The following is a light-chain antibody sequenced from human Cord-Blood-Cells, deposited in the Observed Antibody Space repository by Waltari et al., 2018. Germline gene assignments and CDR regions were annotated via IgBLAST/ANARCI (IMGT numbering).Light chain of an antibody. V-gene: IGKV3-11*01. CDR3: QHRSNWPLT. J-gene: IGKJ4*01. Sequence: IVLTQSPATLSLSPGERATLPCRASQSVSSYLAWYQQKPGQAPRLLIYDASNRATGIPARFSGSGSGTDFTLTISSREPEDFAVYYCQHRSNWPLTFGGGTKVEIK. CDR2: DAS. CDR1: QSVSSY.